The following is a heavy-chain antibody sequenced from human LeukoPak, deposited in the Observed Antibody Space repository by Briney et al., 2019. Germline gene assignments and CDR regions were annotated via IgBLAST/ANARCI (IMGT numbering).Heavy chain of an antibody. CDR1: GGTFSSYA. J-gene: IGHJ3*02. Sequence: GASVKVSCKASGGTFSSYAISWVRQAPGQGLEWMGGIIPIFGTANYAQKFQGRVTITADKSTSTAYMELSSLRSEDTAVYYCAREMVTEWPSVDAFDIWGQGTMVTVSS. CDR3: AREMVTEWPSVDAFDI. CDR2: IIPIFGTA. V-gene: IGHV1-69*06. D-gene: IGHD2-21*02.